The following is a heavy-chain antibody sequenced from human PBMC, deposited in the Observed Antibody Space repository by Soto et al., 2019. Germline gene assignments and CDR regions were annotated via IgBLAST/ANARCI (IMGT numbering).Heavy chain of an antibody. D-gene: IGHD2-15*01. Sequence: GGSLRLSCAASGFTFITVWMNWVRQTPGKGLEWVGRIKSKNDGGTTDYAAPVKGRFTISRDDSKNTVYLQMNSLRTEDTALYYCAADLPGHGGGYEFDYWGQGT. V-gene: IGHV3-15*07. CDR3: AADLPGHGGGYEFDY. J-gene: IGHJ4*01. CDR2: IKSKNDGGTT. CDR1: GFTFITVW.